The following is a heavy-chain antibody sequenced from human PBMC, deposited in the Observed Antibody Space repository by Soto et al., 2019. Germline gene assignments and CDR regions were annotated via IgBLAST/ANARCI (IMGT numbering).Heavy chain of an antibody. CDR2: INPSGGST. D-gene: IGHD6-13*01. CDR3: ARDAEPDSSSWYKFDY. Sequence: ASVKVSCKASGYTFTSYYMHWVRQAPGQGLEWMGIINPSGGSTSYAQKFQGRVTMTRDTSTSTVYMELSSLRSEDTAVYYCARDAEPDSSSWYKFDYWGQGTLVTVSS. CDR1: GYTFTSYY. J-gene: IGHJ4*02. V-gene: IGHV1-46*01.